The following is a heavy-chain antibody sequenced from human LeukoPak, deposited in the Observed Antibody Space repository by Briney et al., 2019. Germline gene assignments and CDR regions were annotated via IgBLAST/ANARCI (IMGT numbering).Heavy chain of an antibody. Sequence: SETLSLTCAVYGGSFSGYYWSWIRQPPGKGLEWIGEINHSGSTNYNPSLKSRVTISVDTSKNQFSLKLSSVTAADTAVYYCARSTHSVRYDSSGYYLDYWGQGTLVTVSS. D-gene: IGHD3-22*01. J-gene: IGHJ4*02. CDR1: GGSFSGYY. V-gene: IGHV4-34*01. CDR3: ARSTHSVRYDSSGYYLDY. CDR2: INHSGST.